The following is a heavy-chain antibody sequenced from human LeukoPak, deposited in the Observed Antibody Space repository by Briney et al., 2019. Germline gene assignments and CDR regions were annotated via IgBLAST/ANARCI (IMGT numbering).Heavy chain of an antibody. D-gene: IGHD5-18*01. Sequence: GGSLRLSCAASGFTLSSYGMHWVRQAPGKGLEWVAVTWYDGSDKYYADSVKGRFTISRDNSKNTLYLQMNSLRAEDTAVYYCARPQDTAMVTVDYWGQGTLVTVSS. CDR1: GFTLSSYG. V-gene: IGHV3-33*01. J-gene: IGHJ4*02. CDR2: TWYDGSDK. CDR3: ARPQDTAMVTVDY.